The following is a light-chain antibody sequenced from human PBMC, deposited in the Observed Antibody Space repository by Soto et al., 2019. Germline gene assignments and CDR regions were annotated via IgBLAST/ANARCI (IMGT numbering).Light chain of an antibody. CDR2: GTS. J-gene: IGKJ1*01. CDR1: QSFSNNY. V-gene: IGKV3-20*01. Sequence: EIVLTQSPGTLSLSPGERATLSCRASQSFSNNYLAWYQQKPGQAPRLLIYGTSSRATGIPDRFSGSGSGTDFTLTISRLEPEDCAVYYCQQYGNARTFGQGTKVEIK. CDR3: QQYGNART.